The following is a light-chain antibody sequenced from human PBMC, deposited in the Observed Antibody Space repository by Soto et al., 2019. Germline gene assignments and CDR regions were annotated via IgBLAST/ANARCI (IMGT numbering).Light chain of an antibody. Sequence: QAVVTQEPSLTVSPGGTVTLTCASSTGPVTSDHYTYWIQQRPGQAPRTLIYDTRYKKSWTPARFSASLLGGKAVLTLSGAQPEDEADYYCLLSYTGYLFFGGGTTLTVL. J-gene: IGLJ2*01. CDR3: LLSYTGYLF. V-gene: IGLV7-46*01. CDR1: TGPVTSDHY. CDR2: DTR.